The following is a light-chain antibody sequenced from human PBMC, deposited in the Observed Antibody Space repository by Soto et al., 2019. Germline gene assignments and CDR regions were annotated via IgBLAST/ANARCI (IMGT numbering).Light chain of an antibody. CDR1: RSITSNY. Sequence: EIVLTQSPGTLSLSPGERATLSCRASRSITSNYLAWYQQRPGQAPRPLIYGISNRATGVPDRFSGSGSGTEFTLTIDRLEPEDFGVYYRQDYGSSPFTFGPGTKVDIK. V-gene: IGKV3-20*01. CDR2: GIS. CDR3: QDYGSSPFT. J-gene: IGKJ3*01.